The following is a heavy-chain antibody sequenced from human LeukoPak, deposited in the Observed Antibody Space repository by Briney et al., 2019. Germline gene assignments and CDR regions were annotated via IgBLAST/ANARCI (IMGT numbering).Heavy chain of an antibody. CDR2: INPNSGGT. CDR3: AGGITIFGVVEYGMDV. V-gene: IGHV1-2*02. CDR1: GYTFTGYY. Sequence: ASVKVPCKASGYTFTGYYMHWVRQAPGQGLEWMGWINPNSGGTNYAQKFQGRVTMTRDTSISTAYMELSRLRSDDTAVYYCAGGITIFGVVEYGMDVWGQGTTVTVSS. D-gene: IGHD3-3*01. J-gene: IGHJ6*02.